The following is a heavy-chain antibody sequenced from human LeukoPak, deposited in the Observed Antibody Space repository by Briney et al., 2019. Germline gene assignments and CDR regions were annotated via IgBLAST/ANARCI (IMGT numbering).Heavy chain of an antibody. D-gene: IGHD6-19*01. Sequence: ASVKVSCKASGYSFTSYYMHWVRQAPGQGLEWMGFINPSGSSAAYAQKFQGRLTMTRDMFTSTDYMELTSLTSDDTAVYYCARGAAVAGTMDYWGEGTLVTVSS. V-gene: IGHV1-46*01. CDR3: ARGAAVAGTMDY. J-gene: IGHJ4*02. CDR1: GYSFTSYY. CDR2: INPSGSSA.